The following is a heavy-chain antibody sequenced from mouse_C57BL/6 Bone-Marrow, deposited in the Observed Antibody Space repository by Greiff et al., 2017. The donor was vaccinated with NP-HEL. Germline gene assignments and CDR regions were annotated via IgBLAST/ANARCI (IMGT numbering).Heavy chain of an antibody. CDR1: GFTFSDYG. J-gene: IGHJ2*01. V-gene: IGHV5-17*01. D-gene: IGHD2-5*01. CDR3: ARPIYSNQYYFDC. Sequence: EVMLVESGGGLVKPGGSLKLSCAASGFTFSDYGMHWVRQAPEKGLEWVAYISSGSSTIYYADTVKGRFTISRDNAKNTLFLQMTSLRSEDTAMYYCARPIYSNQYYFDCWGHGTTLTVSS. CDR2: ISSGSSTI.